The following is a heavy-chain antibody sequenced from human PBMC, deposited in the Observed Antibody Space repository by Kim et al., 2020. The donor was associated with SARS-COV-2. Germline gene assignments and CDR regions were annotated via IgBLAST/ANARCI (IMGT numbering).Heavy chain of an antibody. Sequence: GGSLRLSCAASGFTFSSYGMHWVRQAPGKGLEWVAVIWYDGSNNYYSNSVKGRFTISRDNSKNTLYLQMNSLRAEDTAVYYCARDMALGASGDYWGQGTLVTVSS. CDR2: IWYDGSNN. CDR1: GFTFSSYG. V-gene: IGHV3-33*01. CDR3: ARDMALGASGDY. J-gene: IGHJ4*02. D-gene: IGHD3-10*01.